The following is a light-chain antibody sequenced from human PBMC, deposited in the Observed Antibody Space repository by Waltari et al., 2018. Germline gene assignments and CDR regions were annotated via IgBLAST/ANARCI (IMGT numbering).Light chain of an antibody. Sequence: NFMLTQPHSVSESPGKTITISCTRSSGSIASNYVQWYQQRPGSAPTTVVYEDNQRPSGVPDRCSGSIDSSSNSASLTISGLKTEDEADYYCQSSDSSLVVFGGGTKLTVL. V-gene: IGLV6-57*04. J-gene: IGLJ2*01. CDR2: EDN. CDR3: QSSDSSLVV. CDR1: SGSIASNY.